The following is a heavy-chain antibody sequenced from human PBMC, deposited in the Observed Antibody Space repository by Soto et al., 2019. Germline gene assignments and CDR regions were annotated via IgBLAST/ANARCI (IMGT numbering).Heavy chain of an antibody. CDR2: IYYSGST. CDR1: GGSISSSSYY. CDR3: ARLSGYYYDSSGPDY. J-gene: IGHJ4*02. V-gene: IGHV4-39*01. Sequence: SETLSLTCTVSGGSISSSSYYWGWIRQPPGKGLEWIGSIYYSGSTYYNPSLKSRVTISVDTSKNQFSLKLSSVTAADTAVYYCARLSGYYYDSSGPDYWGQGTLVTVSS. D-gene: IGHD3-22*01.